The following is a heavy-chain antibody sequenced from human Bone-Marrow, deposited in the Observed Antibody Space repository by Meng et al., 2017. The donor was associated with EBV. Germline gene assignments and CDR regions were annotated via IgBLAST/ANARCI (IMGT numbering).Heavy chain of an antibody. Sequence: QVQVVQSGAGVKKPGSSEKVACKAAGGTFSSYAISWVRQAPGQGLEWMGGIIPIFGTANYAQKFQGRVTITADESTSTAYMELSSLRSEDTAVYYCARDSDILTGPGGYWGQGTLVTVSS. J-gene: IGHJ4*02. CDR3: ARDSDILTGPGGY. V-gene: IGHV1-69*01. D-gene: IGHD3-9*01. CDR2: IIPIFGTA. CDR1: GGTFSSYA.